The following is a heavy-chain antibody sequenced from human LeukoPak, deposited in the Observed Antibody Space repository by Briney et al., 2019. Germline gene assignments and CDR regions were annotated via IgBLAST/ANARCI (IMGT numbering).Heavy chain of an antibody. D-gene: IGHD6-19*01. CDR1: GFTVSSNY. V-gene: IGHV3-53*01. CDR3: ASSAFSSSGWYGDY. J-gene: IGHJ4*02. CDR2: IYSGGST. Sequence: GGSLRLSCAASGFTVSSNYMSWVRQAPGKGLEWVSVIYSGGSTYYADSVKGRFTISRDNSKNTLYLQMNSLRAEDTAVYHCASSAFSSSGWYGDYWGQGTLVTVSS.